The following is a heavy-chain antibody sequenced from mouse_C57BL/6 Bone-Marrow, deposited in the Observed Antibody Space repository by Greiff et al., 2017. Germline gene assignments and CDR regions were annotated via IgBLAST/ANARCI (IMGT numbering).Heavy chain of an antibody. J-gene: IGHJ2*01. CDR1: GYTFTSYW. CDR2: IHPNSGST. Sequence: QVQLQQPGAELVKPGASVKLSCKASGYTFTSYWMHWVKQRPGQGLEWIGMIHPNSGSTNYNEKFKSKATLTVDKSSSTAYMQLSSLTSEDSAVYYCARRYSGSYFDYWGQGTTLTVSS. V-gene: IGHV1-64*01. D-gene: IGHD1-1*01. CDR3: ARRYSGSYFDY.